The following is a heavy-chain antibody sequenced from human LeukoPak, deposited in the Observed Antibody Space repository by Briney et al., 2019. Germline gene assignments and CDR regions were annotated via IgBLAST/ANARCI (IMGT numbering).Heavy chain of an antibody. J-gene: IGHJ6*02. D-gene: IGHD1-1*01. CDR1: GFTVSSNY. Sequence: GGSLRLSCAASGFTVSSNYMSWVRQAPGKGLEWASVIYSGGSTYYADSVKGRFTISRDNSKNTLYLQMNSLRAEDTAVYYCARLFVEGNYYYGMDVWGQGTTVTVSS. CDR2: IYSGGST. V-gene: IGHV3-66*01. CDR3: ARLFVEGNYYYGMDV.